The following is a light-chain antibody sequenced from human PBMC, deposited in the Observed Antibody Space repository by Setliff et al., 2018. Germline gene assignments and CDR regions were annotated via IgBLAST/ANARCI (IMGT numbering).Light chain of an antibody. V-gene: IGLV2-14*03. J-gene: IGLJ1*01. CDR3: SSYAGSSTLYV. CDR2: DVS. CDR1: SSDVGGYDY. Sequence: QSVLTQPPSASGSPGQSVTISCTGTSSDVGGYDYVSWYQQHPDKAPKLMIFDVSNRPSGVSNRFSGSKSGNTASLTISGLQAEDEADYYCSSYAGSSTLYVFGTGTKVTVL.